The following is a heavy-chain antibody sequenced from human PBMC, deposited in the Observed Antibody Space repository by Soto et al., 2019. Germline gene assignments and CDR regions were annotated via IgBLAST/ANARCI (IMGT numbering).Heavy chain of an antibody. V-gene: IGHV1-69*01. CDR3: ERSQGGSSSLDIYYYYYYGMDV. CDR2: VIPIFGTP. CDR1: GGTFSTYA. Sequence: QVQLVQSGAEVKKPGSSVKVSCKAPGGTFSTYAISWVRQAPGQGLAWMGGVIPIFGTPKYAQKFQGRNSITTDESTSTGYMEPRSLRSEDTAVYYCERSQGGSSSLDIYYYYYYGMDVWGQGTTVTVSS. D-gene: IGHD2-15*01. J-gene: IGHJ6*02.